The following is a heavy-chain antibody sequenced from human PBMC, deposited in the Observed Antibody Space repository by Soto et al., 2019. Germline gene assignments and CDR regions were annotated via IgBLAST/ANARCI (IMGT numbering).Heavy chain of an antibody. J-gene: IGHJ4*02. D-gene: IGHD6-19*01. Sequence: GASVKVSCKASGYTFTSSAIHRVRQAPGQGLEWMGWINAGNGNIKHSQKFQHRVTITRDTSASTAYMELSSPRLEDTAVYYCARDGAVAGDSNFDYWGQGTLVTV. V-gene: IGHV1-3*01. CDR2: INAGNGNI. CDR1: GYTFTSSA. CDR3: ARDGAVAGDSNFDY.